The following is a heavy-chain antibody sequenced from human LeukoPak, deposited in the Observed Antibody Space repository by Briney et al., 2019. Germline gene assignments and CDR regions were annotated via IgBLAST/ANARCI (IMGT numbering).Heavy chain of an antibody. CDR2: ISGSGGST. J-gene: IGHJ6*02. CDR1: GFTFSSYA. Sequence: AGGPLRLSCAASGFTFSSYAMSWVRQAPGKGLEWVSAISGSGGSTYYADSVKGRFTISRDNSKNTLYLQMNSLRAEDTAVYYCAKYGDSTPRYYYYGMDVWGQGTTVTVSS. CDR3: AKYGDSTPRYYYYGMDV. D-gene: IGHD4-17*01. V-gene: IGHV3-23*01.